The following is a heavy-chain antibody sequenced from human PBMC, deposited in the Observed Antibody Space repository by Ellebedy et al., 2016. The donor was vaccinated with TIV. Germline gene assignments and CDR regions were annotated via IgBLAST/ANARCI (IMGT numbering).Heavy chain of an antibody. V-gene: IGHV4-34*01. J-gene: IGHJ3*02. Sequence: SETLSLXXAVYGGSFSGYYWSWIRQPPGKGLEWIGEINHSGSTNYNPSLKSRVTISVDTSKNQFSLKLSSVTAADTAVYYCARGPRPVLLWFGEPFDIWGQGTMVTVSS. CDR1: GGSFSGYY. D-gene: IGHD3-10*01. CDR3: ARGPRPVLLWFGEPFDI. CDR2: INHSGST.